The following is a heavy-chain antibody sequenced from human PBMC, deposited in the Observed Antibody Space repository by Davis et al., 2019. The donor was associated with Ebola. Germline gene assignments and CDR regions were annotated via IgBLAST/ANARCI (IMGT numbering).Heavy chain of an antibody. CDR1: GFTFSSHW. J-gene: IGHJ2*01. CDR2: IGISSST. D-gene: IGHD5-24*01. CDR3: ARRRWLQLGGWYFDL. V-gene: IGHV3-48*04. Sequence: GGSLRLSCAASGFTFSSHWMSWVRQAPGKGLEWVSYIGISSSTNYADSVKGRFTISRDNAKDSVYLQMNSLRAEDTAVYYCARRRWLQLGGWYFDLWGRGTLVTVSS.